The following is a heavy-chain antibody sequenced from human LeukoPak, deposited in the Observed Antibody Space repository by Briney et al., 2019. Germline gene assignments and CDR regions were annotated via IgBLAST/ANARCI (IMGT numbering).Heavy chain of an antibody. CDR2: ISSSSRYI. Sequence: GGSLRLSCAASGFTFSSYSMSWVRQAPGKGLEWVSSISSSSRYIYYADSVKGRFTISRDNSKNTLYLQMNSLRAEDTAVYYCASNHLGEYSSSCDYWGQGTLVTVSS. V-gene: IGHV3-21*04. J-gene: IGHJ4*02. CDR3: ASNHLGEYSSSCDY. CDR1: GFTFSSYS. D-gene: IGHD6-13*01.